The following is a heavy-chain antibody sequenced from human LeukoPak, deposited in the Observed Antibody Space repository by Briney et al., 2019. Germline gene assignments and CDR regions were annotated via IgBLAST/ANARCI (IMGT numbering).Heavy chain of an antibody. CDR1: GYTFTSYY. CDR3: AREAVAGRDGFDY. D-gene: IGHD6-19*01. CDR2: INPNSGGT. Sequence: ASVKVSCKASGYTFTSYYMHWVRQAPGQGLEWMGRINPNSGGTNYAQKFQGRVTMTRDTSISTAYMELSRLRSDDTAVYYCAREAVAGRDGFDYWGQGTLVTVSS. V-gene: IGHV1-2*06. J-gene: IGHJ4*02.